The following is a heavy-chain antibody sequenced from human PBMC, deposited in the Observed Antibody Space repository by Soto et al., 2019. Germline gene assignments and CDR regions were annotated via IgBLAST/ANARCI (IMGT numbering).Heavy chain of an antibody. CDR1: GYTFTSYG. J-gene: IGHJ6*02. D-gene: IGHD3-22*01. CDR2: ISAYNGNT. V-gene: IGHV1-18*04. Sequence: GASVKVSCKASGYTFTSYGISCVRQAPGQGLEWMGWISAYNGNTNYAQKLQGRVTMTTDTSTSTAYMELRSLRSDDTAVYYCARERYYYDSSGYYTNYYYYGMDVWGQGTTVTVSS. CDR3: ARERYYYDSSGYYTNYYYYGMDV.